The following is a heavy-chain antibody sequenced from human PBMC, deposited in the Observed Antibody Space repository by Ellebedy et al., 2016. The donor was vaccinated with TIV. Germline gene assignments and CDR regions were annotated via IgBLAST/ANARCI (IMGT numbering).Heavy chain of an antibody. D-gene: IGHD2-15*01. CDR3: ARISTCSGGTCYPDY. J-gene: IGHJ4*02. Sequence: GESLKISXAVSGFTFSFYSMSWVRQAPGKGLEWVSSITSSSSYIYYADSVKGRFTISRDNAKNSLYLQMNSLRVEDTAVYYCARISTCSGGTCYPDYWGQGTLVTVSS. V-gene: IGHV3-21*01. CDR1: GFTFSFYS. CDR2: ITSSSSYI.